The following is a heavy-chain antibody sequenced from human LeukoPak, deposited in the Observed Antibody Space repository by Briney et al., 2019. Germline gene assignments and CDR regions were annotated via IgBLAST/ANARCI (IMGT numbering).Heavy chain of an antibody. J-gene: IGHJ4*02. CDR3: ASTYYYGSGSYGPFDY. V-gene: IGHV4-30-4*01. CDR1: GGSINSGDYY. CDR2: IYYSGST. D-gene: IGHD3-10*01. Sequence: SQTLSLTCTVSGGSINSGDYYWSCVRQPPGKGLEWIGYIYYSGSTYYNPSLKSRFTISIDTSKNQFSLKLSSVTAADTAVYYCASTYYYGSGSYGPFDYWGQGTLVTVSS.